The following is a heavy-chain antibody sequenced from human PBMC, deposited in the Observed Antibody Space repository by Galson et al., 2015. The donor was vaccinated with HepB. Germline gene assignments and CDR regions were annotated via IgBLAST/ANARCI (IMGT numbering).Heavy chain of an antibody. CDR1: GFTFSIYA. CDR2: ISNNGRST. J-gene: IGHJ4*02. Sequence: SLRLSCAASGFTFSIYAMYWVRQAPGKGLEYVSAISNNGRSTSYADSVRGRFIISRDNSKNTLYLQMGSLKTEDMAVYYCARVYGAGSLYGPFDYWGQGTLVTVSS. D-gene: IGHD3-10*01. V-gene: IGHV3-64*02. CDR3: ARVYGAGSLYGPFDY.